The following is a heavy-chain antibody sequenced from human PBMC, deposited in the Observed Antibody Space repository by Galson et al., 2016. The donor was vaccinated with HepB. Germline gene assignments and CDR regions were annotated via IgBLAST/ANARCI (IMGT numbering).Heavy chain of an antibody. V-gene: IGHV3-30*03. CDR1: GFTFSNYG. CDR2: ISYDGTKK. CDR3: AWGMVFARH. Sequence: SLRLSCAATGFTFSNYGMHWGRQAPGKGLEWAAVISYDGTKKYYADSVKGRFTISRDNSKNTLYLRMNSLRVEDTAVYYCAWGMVFARHWGQGTLVTVSS. D-gene: IGHD2-8*01. J-gene: IGHJ4*02.